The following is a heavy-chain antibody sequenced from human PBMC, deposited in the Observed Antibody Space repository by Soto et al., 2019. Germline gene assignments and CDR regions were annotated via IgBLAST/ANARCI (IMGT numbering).Heavy chain of an antibody. V-gene: IGHV3-23*01. D-gene: IGHD6-13*01. J-gene: IGHJ4*02. Sequence: GGSLRLSCAASGFTFSSYGMSWVRQAPGKGLEWVSVISGGGGSTYYADSVKGRFTISRDNSQETLYLQMNSLRAEDTAVYYCAKDVYGSTIYYLDFWGQGTLVTVSS. CDR2: ISGGGGST. CDR3: AKDVYGSTIYYLDF. CDR1: GFTFSSYG.